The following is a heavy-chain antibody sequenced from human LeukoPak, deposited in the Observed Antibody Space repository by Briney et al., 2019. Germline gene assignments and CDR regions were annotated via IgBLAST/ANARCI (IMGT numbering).Heavy chain of an antibody. CDR3: ARGGGSPEF. CDR1: GGSISSYY. V-gene: IGHV4-59*01. CDR2: IYYSGST. J-gene: IGHJ4*02. D-gene: IGHD1-26*01. Sequence: SETLSLTCSVSGGSISSYYWSWIRQPPGKGLGWIGYIYYSGSTKYNPPLESRVTISVDTSKSQFSLKLSSVTTADTAVYYCARGGGSPEFWGQGTQVTVSS.